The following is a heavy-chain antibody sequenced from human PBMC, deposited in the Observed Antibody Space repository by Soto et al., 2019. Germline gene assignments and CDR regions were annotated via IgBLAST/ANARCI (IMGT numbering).Heavy chain of an antibody. D-gene: IGHD6-19*01. J-gene: IGHJ4*02. V-gene: IGHV3-9*01. Sequence: GGSLRLSCAASGFTFDDYAMHWVRQAPGKGLEWVSGISWNSGSIGYADSVKGRFTISRDNAKNSLYLQMNSLRAEDTALYYCAKDRGPAVAGMDYWGQGTLVTVSS. CDR2: ISWNSGSI. CDR3: AKDRGPAVAGMDY. CDR1: GFTFDDYA.